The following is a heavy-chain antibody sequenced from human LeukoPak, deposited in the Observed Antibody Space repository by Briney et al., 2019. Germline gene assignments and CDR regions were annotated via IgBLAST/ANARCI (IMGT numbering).Heavy chain of an antibody. CDR1: GFTFSSYG. D-gene: IGHD3-22*01. Sequence: PGGSLRLSCAASGFTFSSYGMHWVRQAPGKGLEWVAVISYDGSNKYYADSVKGRFTISRDNSKNTLYLQMNSLRAEDTAVYYCAKVGGTYHYDSGLGRGYFDYWGQGTLVTVSS. V-gene: IGHV3-30*18. CDR2: ISYDGSNK. CDR3: AKVGGTYHYDSGLGRGYFDY. J-gene: IGHJ4*02.